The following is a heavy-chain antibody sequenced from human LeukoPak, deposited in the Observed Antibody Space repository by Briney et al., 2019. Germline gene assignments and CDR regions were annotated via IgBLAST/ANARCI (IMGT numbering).Heavy chain of an antibody. CDR1: GYTFTSYD. D-gene: IGHD3-3*01. J-gene: IGHJ5*02. CDR3: ARDKEEGIFETALFDP. CDR2: MNPNSGNT. V-gene: IGHV1-8*01. Sequence: ASVKVSCKASGYTFTSYDINWVRQATGQGLEWMGWMNPNSGNTGYAQKFQGRVTMTRNTSISTAYMELSSLRSDDTAVYYCARDKEEGIFETALFDPWGQGTLVTVSS.